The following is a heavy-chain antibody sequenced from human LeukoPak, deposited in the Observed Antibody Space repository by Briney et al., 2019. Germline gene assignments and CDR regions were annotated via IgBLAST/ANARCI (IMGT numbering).Heavy chain of an antibody. CDR2: IFPGDSDA. CDR1: GYIFTNYW. D-gene: IGHD1-26*01. Sequence: NRGESLKISCRGSGYIFTNYWIGWVRQLPGKGLEWMGIIFPGDSDARYSPSVQGQVTISVDKSINTAYVQWSSLKASDGAMYYCARRDSGTYWRRFDYWGQGTLVTVSS. CDR3: ARRDSGTYWRRFDY. J-gene: IGHJ4*02. V-gene: IGHV5-51*01.